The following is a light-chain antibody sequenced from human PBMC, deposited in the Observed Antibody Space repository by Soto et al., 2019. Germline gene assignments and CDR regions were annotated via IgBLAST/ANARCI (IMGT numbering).Light chain of an antibody. Sequence: EIVLTQSRATLSLSLGHRATLSCRASQSVSSCLAWYQQKRGQAPRLLIYDASNRPTGVPARFSGSGSGTDFTVTISSLEPEDGDVYYCQQRSNGPIALTFGGGTKVDIK. CDR2: DAS. V-gene: IGKV3-11*01. J-gene: IGKJ4*02. CDR3: QQRSNGPIALT. CDR1: QSVSSC.